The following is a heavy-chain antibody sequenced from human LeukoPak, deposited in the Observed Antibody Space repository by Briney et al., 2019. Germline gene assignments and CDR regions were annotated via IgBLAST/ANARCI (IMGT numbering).Heavy chain of an antibody. CDR1: GFTFSSYG. CDR2: ISGSGGST. V-gene: IGHV3-23*01. J-gene: IGHJ6*03. CDR3: AKDSSSGSYGAYFMDV. D-gene: IGHD6-19*01. Sequence: GGSLRLSCAASGFTFSSYGMSWVRQAPGKGLEWVSAISGSGGSTYYADSVKGRFTISRDNSKNTLYLQMNSLRPEDTAVYYCAKDSSSGSYGAYFMDVWGKGTTVTISS.